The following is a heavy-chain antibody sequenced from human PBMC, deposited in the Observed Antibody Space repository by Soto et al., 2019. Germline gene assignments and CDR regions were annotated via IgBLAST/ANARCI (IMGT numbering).Heavy chain of an antibody. CDR1: GYSFTSYW. D-gene: IGHD6-19*01. V-gene: IGHV5-51*01. CDR3: ARPRSARQGWDPSGLLGIDY. Sequence: GESLKISCKGSGYSFTSYWIGWVRQMPGKGLEWMGIIYPGDSDTRYSPSFQGQVTISADKSISTAYLQWSSLKASDTAMYYCARPRSARQGWDPSGLLGIDYWGQGTLVTVSS. CDR2: IYPGDSDT. J-gene: IGHJ4*02.